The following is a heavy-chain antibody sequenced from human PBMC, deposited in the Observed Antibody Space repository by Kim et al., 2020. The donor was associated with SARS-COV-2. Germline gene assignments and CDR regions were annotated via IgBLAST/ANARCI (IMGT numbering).Heavy chain of an antibody. J-gene: IGHJ3*01. CDR3: ARGANTLSAFDL. Sequence: TKYAVRLQGRVTMTRDTSSSTVYMGLSRLKSDDTAVYYCARGANTLSAFDLWGQGTMVTVSS. CDR2: T. V-gene: IGHV1-2*02.